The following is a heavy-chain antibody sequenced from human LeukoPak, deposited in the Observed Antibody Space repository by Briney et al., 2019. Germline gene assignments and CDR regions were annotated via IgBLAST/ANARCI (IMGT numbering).Heavy chain of an antibody. V-gene: IGHV4-34*01. J-gene: IGHJ5*02. CDR3: ARRRGHTIFGVVISRENNWFDP. CDR1: GGSFSGYY. CDR2: INHSGST. Sequence: SETLSLTCAVYGGSFSGYYWSWIRQPPGKGLEWIGEINHSGSTNYNPSLKSRVTISVDKSKNQFSLKLSSVTAADTAVYYCARRRGHTIFGVVISRENNWFDPLGPGNPGHRPL. D-gene: IGHD3-3*01.